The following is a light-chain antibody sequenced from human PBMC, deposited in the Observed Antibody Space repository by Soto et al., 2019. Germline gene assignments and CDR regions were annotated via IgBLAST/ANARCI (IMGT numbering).Light chain of an antibody. Sequence: QSVVTQPPSASGTPGQRVTVSCSGGSSNIGSNTVHWYQHLPGTAPKLLIYNIDHRPSGVPDRFSGSKSGTSASLAISGLQSDDEADYYCAVWDNIVDGYVFGTGTKLTVL. CDR2: NID. CDR3: AVWDNIVDGYV. CDR1: SSNIGSNT. V-gene: IGLV1-44*01. J-gene: IGLJ1*01.